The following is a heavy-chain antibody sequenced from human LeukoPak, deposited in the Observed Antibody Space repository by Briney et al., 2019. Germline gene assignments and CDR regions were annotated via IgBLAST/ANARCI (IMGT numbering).Heavy chain of an antibody. D-gene: IGHD2-21*02. CDR1: GFTFSSYG. CDR2: IWYDGTNK. CDR3: ARIGGDRHPIEY. Sequence: PGRSLRLSCAASGFTFSSYGMHWVRQAPGKGLEGVAVIWYDGTNKYYADSVKGRFTISRDNSKNALYLQMNSLRAEDTAVYYCARIGGDRHPIEYWGQGTLVTVSS. J-gene: IGHJ4*02. V-gene: IGHV3-33*01.